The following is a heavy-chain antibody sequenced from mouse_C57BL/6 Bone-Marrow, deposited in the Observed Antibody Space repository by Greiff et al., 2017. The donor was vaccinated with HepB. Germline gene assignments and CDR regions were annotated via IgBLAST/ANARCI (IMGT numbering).Heavy chain of an antibody. D-gene: IGHD1-1*01. V-gene: IGHV1-53*01. CDR3: ARGCSYYYGSSYWFAY. CDR2: INPSNGGT. Sequence: VKLQQPGTELVKPGASVKLSCKASGYTFTSYWMHWVKQRPGQGLEWIGNINPSNGGTNYNEKFKSKATLTVDKSSSTAYMQLSSLTSEDSAVYYCARGCSYYYGSSYWFAYWGQGTLVTVSA. CDR1: GYTFTSYW. J-gene: IGHJ3*01.